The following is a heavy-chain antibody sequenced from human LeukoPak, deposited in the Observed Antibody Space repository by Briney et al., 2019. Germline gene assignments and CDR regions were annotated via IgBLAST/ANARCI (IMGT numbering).Heavy chain of an antibody. Sequence: GASVKVSCKASGYTFTGYYMHWVRQAPGQGLEWMGWINPNSGGTNYAQKFQGRVTMTRDTSISTAYMELSRLRSDDTAVYYCARIKYSLAVAGTGGFDHWGQGTLVTVSS. CDR2: INPNSGGT. CDR3: ARIKYSLAVAGTGGFDH. D-gene: IGHD6-19*01. J-gene: IGHJ4*02. V-gene: IGHV1-2*02. CDR1: GYTFTGYY.